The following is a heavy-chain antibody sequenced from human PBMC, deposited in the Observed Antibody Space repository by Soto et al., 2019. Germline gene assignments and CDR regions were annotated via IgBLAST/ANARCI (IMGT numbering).Heavy chain of an antibody. V-gene: IGHV3-23*05. J-gene: IGHJ4*02. Sequence: EVQLLESGGAFVQPGGSLRLSCAASGFTFNSYAMSLVRQAPGKGLEWVSAIGSDGTAIQYADSVKGRFTISKDNSNDMLYLQMNSLRAEDTAVYYCVRPGLTVPGTRYFDHWGQGALVTVSS. D-gene: IGHD6-19*01. CDR2: IGSDGTAI. CDR1: GFTFNSYA. CDR3: VRPGLTVPGTRYFDH.